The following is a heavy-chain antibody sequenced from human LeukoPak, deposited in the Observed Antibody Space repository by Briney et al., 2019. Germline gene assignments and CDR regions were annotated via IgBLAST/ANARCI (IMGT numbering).Heavy chain of an antibody. D-gene: IGHD3-22*01. Sequence: GGSLRLSCAASGFTFSSYGMHWVRQAPGKGLEWVAVISYDGSNKYYADSVKGRFTISRDNSKNTLYLQMNSLRAEDTAVYYCAKGYYYDSSDPATSPFQHWGQGTLVTVSS. CDR2: ISYDGSNK. V-gene: IGHV3-30*18. CDR3: AKGYYYDSSDPATSPFQH. CDR1: GFTFSSYG. J-gene: IGHJ1*01.